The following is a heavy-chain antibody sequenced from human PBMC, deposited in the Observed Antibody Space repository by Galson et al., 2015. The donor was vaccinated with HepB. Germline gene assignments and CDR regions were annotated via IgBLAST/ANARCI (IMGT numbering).Heavy chain of an antibody. J-gene: IGHJ6*02. V-gene: IGHV3-30-3*01. Sequence: SLRLSCAASGFTFSSYAMHWVCQAPGKGLEWVAVISYDGSNKYYANSVKGRFTISRDNSKNTLYLQMNSLRAEDTAVYYCARDRGYYDFWSGLRTGEYGMDVWGQGTTVTVSS. CDR2: ISYDGSNK. CDR1: GFTFSSYA. D-gene: IGHD3-3*01. CDR3: ARDRGYYDFWSGLRTGEYGMDV.